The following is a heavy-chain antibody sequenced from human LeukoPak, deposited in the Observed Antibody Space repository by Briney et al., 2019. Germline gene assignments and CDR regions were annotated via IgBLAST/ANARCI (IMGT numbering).Heavy chain of an antibody. CDR3: TKDDDSTSYYFDY. CDR1: GVTFSSYW. V-gene: IGHV3-74*01. Sequence: PGGSLRLSCAASGVTFSSYWMYWVRQALVKGLVWVSRINSDGSSRSYADSVKGRFTISIDNATNTLYIQMNSLRADDTAVYYCTKDDDSTSYYFDYWGQGTLVTVSS. CDR2: INSDGSSR. J-gene: IGHJ4*02. D-gene: IGHD2-2*01.